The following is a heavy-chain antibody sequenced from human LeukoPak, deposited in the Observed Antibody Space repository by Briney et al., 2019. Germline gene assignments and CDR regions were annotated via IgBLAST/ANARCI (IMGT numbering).Heavy chain of an antibody. CDR2: INHSGST. V-gene: IGHV4-34*01. CDR1: GGSFSGYY. Sequence: PSETLSLTCAVYGGSFSGYYWSWIRQPPGKGLEWIGEINHSGSTNYNPSLKSRVTISVDTSKNQFSLKLSSVTAADTAVYYCVRAGWYRHFDYWGQGTLVTVSS. J-gene: IGHJ4*02. D-gene: IGHD6-19*01. CDR3: VRAGWYRHFDY.